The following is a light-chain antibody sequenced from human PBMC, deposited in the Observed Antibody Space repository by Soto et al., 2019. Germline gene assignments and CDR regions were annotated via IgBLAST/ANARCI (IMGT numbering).Light chain of an antibody. J-gene: IGKJ1*01. CDR3: QQYGSSPRT. CDR2: GAS. V-gene: IGKV3-20*01. Sequence: EIVLPQSPGTMSLSPGESDTLSGRASQSVSSSYLAWCQQKPGQATRLLIYGASSRATGIPDRFSGSGSGTDFTLTISRLEPEEFAVYYCQQYGSSPRTVGQGTKVDIK. CDR1: QSVSSSY.